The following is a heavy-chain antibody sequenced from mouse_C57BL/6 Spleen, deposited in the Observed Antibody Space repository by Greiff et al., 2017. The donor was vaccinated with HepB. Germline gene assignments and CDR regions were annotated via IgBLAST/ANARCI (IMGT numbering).Heavy chain of an antibody. D-gene: IGHD1-3*01. Sequence: LQQSGAELVRPGSSVKLSCKDSYFAFMASAMHWVKQRPGHGLEWIGSFTMYSDATEYSENFKGKATLTANTSSGTAYMELSSRTSEDSAVYYYERITRGGDAMDYWGQGTSVTVSS. J-gene: IGHJ4*01. CDR3: ERITRGGDAMDY. CDR2: FTMYSDAT. V-gene: IGHV1-49*01. CDR1: YFAFMASA.